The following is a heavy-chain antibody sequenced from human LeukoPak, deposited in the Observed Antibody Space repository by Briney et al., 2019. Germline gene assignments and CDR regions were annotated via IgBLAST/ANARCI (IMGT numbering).Heavy chain of an antibody. CDR2: IYSGGST. Sequence: GGSLRLSCAASGFTVSTNYMSWVRQAPGKGLEWVSVIYSGGSTYYADSVRGRFTISRDDSKNTLYLQMNSLRAEDTAVYYCARASSAAAGYYFDYWGQGTLVTVSS. CDR1: GFTVSTNY. J-gene: IGHJ4*02. CDR3: ARASSAAAGYYFDY. V-gene: IGHV3-53*01. D-gene: IGHD6-13*01.